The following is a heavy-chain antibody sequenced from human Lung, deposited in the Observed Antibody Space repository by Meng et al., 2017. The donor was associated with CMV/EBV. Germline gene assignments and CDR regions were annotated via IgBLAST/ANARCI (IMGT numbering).Heavy chain of an antibody. CDR2: IRNDGSDK. Sequence: GESLKISCAASGFTFTRYGMHWVRHAPGKGLEWVTFIRNDGSDKYYADSVQGRFTISRDNSKNTLYLQMNSLRAEDTAVYYCAKIGKWDQWWYVDLWGRGTLVXVSS. D-gene: IGHD1-26*01. CDR1: GFTFTRYG. V-gene: IGHV3-30*02. CDR3: AKIGKWDQWWYVDL. J-gene: IGHJ2*01.